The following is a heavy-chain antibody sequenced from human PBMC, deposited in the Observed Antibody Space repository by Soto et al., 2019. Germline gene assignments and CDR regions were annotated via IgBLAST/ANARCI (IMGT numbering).Heavy chain of an antibody. D-gene: IGHD6-13*01. CDR3: ANGDSSSWYYYYYGMDV. V-gene: IGHV3-30*18. Sequence: GGSLRLSCAASGFTFSSYGMRWFRQAPGKGLEWVAVISYDGSNKYYADSVKGRFTISRDNSKNTLYLQMNSLRAEDTAVYYCANGDSSSWYYYYYGMDVWGQGTTVTVSS. J-gene: IGHJ6*02. CDR2: ISYDGSNK. CDR1: GFTFSSYG.